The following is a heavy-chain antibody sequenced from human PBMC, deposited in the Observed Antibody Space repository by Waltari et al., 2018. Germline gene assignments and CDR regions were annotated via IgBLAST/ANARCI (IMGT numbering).Heavy chain of an antibody. V-gene: IGHV3-23*01. D-gene: IGHD3-9*01. CDR2: ISGSGGST. Sequence: EVQLLESGGGLVQPGGSLRLSCAASGFTFSSYAMSWVRQAPGKGLEWAPAISGSGGSTYYADSLKGRFTISRDNSKNTLYLQMNSLRAEDTAVYYCAKDLYYDILTGYYRSLSSFTFDYWGQGTLVTVSS. CDR1: GFTFSSYA. J-gene: IGHJ4*02. CDR3: AKDLYYDILTGYYRSLSSFTFDY.